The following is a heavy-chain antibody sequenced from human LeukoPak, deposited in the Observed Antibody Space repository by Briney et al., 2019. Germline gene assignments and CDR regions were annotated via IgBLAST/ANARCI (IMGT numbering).Heavy chain of an antibody. J-gene: IGHJ6*03. V-gene: IGHV5-51*01. CDR2: IYPGDSDT. CDR1: GYSFTSYW. D-gene: IGHD3-10*01. Sequence: GESLKISCKGSGYSFTSYWIGWVRQMPGKGLEWMGIIYPGDSDTRYSPSFQGQVTISADKSISTAYLQWSSLKASDTAMYYCARHIRVITMVRGVTPYYYYMDVWGKGTTVTVSS. CDR3: ARHIRVITMVRGVTPYYYYMDV.